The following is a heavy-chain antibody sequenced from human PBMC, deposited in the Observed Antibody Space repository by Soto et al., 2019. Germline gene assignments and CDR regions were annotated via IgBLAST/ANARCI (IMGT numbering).Heavy chain of an antibody. D-gene: IGHD1-1*01. Sequence: VQLVQSGAEVKKPGSSVKLSCKASGGTFNRYTISWVRQAPGQGLEWMGGIIPSFGTANYEQKFQGRVAIIADESTSAAYMELRSLRSEDTAVYYCALWGFRDGNNSKYNYSGMDVWGQGTTVTVSS. CDR2: IIPSFGTA. V-gene: IGHV1-69*01. CDR1: GGTFNRYT. J-gene: IGHJ6*02. CDR3: ALWGFRDGNNSKYNYSGMDV.